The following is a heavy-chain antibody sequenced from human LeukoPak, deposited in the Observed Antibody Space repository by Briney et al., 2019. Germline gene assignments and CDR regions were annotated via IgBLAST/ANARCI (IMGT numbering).Heavy chain of an antibody. CDR2: ISGSGGST. CDR1: EFTFSSYA. J-gene: IGHJ4*02. D-gene: IGHD2-2*01. Sequence: GGSLRLSCAASEFTFSSYAMSWARQAPGKGLEWVSAISGSGGSTYYADSVKGRFTISRDSSKNTLYLQMNSLRAEDTAVYYCAKDDGSVVVPLSVDYWGQGTLVTVSS. CDR3: AKDDGSVVVPLSVDY. V-gene: IGHV3-23*01.